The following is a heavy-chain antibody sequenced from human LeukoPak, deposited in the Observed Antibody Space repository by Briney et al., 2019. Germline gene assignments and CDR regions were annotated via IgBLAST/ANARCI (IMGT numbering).Heavy chain of an antibody. CDR1: GFTFSSYA. J-gene: IGHJ5*01. CDR3: AKDPPPVVVAATLWFDP. D-gene: IGHD2-15*01. Sequence: PGGSLRLFCEASGFTFSSYAMSWVRQAPGKGLEWVSAISGSGGSTYYADSVKGRFTISRDNSKNTLYLQTNRLRAEDPAVYYSAKDPPPVVVAATLWFDPWGQGTLVTVSS. CDR2: ISGSGGST. V-gene: IGHV3-23*01.